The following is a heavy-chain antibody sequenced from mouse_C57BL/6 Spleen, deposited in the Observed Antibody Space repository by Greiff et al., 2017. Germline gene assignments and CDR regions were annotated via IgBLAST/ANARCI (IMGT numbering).Heavy chain of an antibody. D-gene: IGHD1-1*01. V-gene: IGHV1-53*01. J-gene: IGHJ4*01. Sequence: QVQLQQPGTELVKPGASVKLSCKASGYTFTSYWMHWVKQRPGQGLEWIGNINPSNGGTNYNEKFKSKATRTVDKSSSTAYMQLSSLTSEDAAVYYCAREGYYGSSRYYAMDYWGQGTSVTVSS. CDR3: AREGYYGSSRYYAMDY. CDR2: INPSNGGT. CDR1: GYTFTSYW.